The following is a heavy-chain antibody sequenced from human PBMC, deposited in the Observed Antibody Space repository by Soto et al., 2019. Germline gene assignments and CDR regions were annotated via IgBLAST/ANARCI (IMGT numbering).Heavy chain of an antibody. CDR3: AKEEGQAYTALEV. D-gene: IGHD2-2*02. J-gene: IGHJ6*04. CDR1: GFIFSSYD. V-gene: IGHV3-30*18. Sequence: QVQLVESGGGVVQPGGSLGLSCGASGFIFSSYDMHSVRQAPGKGLEWVANIAYDGRLYNYADSVKGRFTISRDNCKNTLSLHMNSLRGEYKAVYYCAKEEGQAYTALEVWGRGNKVSVNS. CDR2: IAYDGRLY.